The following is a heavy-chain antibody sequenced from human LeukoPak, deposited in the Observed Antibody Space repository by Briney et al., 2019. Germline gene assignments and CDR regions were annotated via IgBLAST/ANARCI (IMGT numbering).Heavy chain of an antibody. J-gene: IGHJ6*03. CDR1: GGSLRSGTYY. CDR3: ARAAYAINYYYYYMDV. V-gene: IGHV4-39*07. D-gene: IGHD2-15*01. CDR2: VDYSGGT. Sequence: SETLSLTCSLSGGSLRSGTYYWGWIRQTPGKRLEWIGSVDYSGGTYYNPSLKSRVTLLEDLSKNQFSLNLIPVTAADTAVYYCARAAYAINYYYYYMDVWGKGTTVTVSS.